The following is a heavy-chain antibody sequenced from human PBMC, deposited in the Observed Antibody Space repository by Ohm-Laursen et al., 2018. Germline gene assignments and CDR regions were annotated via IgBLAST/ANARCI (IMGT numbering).Heavy chain of an antibody. Sequence: SVKVSCKASGYTFTSYGISWVRQAPGQGLEWMGWINPNSGGTNYAQKFQGRVTMTRNTSISTAYMELSSLRSEDTAVYYCARGGTRVQRYYYYGMDVWGQGTTVTVSS. V-gene: IGHV1-8*02. CDR1: GYTFTSYG. D-gene: IGHD1-14*01. CDR2: INPNSGGT. CDR3: ARGGTRVQRYYYYGMDV. J-gene: IGHJ6*02.